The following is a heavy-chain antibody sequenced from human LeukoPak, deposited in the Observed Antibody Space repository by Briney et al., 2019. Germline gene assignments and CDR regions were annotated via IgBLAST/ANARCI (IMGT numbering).Heavy chain of an antibody. V-gene: IGHV4-59*08. D-gene: IGHD4-23*01. Sequence: SETLSLICTVSGGSISSYYWSWIRQPPGEGLEWIGYISHSGSTKYNSSLKSRTIISADMSKNQFSLKLSSVTAADTALYYCARLRDGDYGGYFDYWGQGTLVTASS. CDR2: ISHSGST. J-gene: IGHJ4*02. CDR3: ARLRDGDYGGYFDY. CDR1: GGSISSYY.